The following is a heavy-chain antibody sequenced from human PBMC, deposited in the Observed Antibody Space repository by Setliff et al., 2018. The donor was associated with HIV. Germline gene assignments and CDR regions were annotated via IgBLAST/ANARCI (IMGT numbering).Heavy chain of an antibody. Sequence: GASVKVSCKASGYTFTDRFITWFQQAPGKGLEWMGRRYPRGDGTIYAERFRGRLTFSADTSTHTGYMQLDNLKSEDTAMYFCAAGPFSWGQYFWGHGTLGTVSS. D-gene: IGHD3-16*01. CDR3: AAGPFSWGQYF. CDR2: RYPRGDGT. CDR1: GYTFTDRF. V-gene: IGHV1-69-2*01. J-gene: IGHJ4*01.